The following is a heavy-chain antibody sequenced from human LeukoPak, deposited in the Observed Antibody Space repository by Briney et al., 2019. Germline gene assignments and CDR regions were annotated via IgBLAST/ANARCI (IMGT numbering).Heavy chain of an antibody. CDR3: ARGGWELPPYYFDY. J-gene: IGHJ4*02. CDR2: ISVSGGSS. D-gene: IGHD1-26*01. V-gene: IGHV3-23*01. CDR1: GFTFSAYA. Sequence: GGSLRLSCAASGFTFSAYAMSWVRQAPGKGLEWVSTISVSGGSSYYADSVKGRFTISRDNSKNTLYLQMNSLRAEDTAVYYCARGGWELPPYYFDYWGQGTLVTVSS.